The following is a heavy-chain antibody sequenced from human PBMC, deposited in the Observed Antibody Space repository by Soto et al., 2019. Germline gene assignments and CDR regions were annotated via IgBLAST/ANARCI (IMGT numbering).Heavy chain of an antibody. V-gene: IGHV3-11*04. CDR2: ISSSSSTI. D-gene: IGHD6-13*01. CDR3: ARPRGIAAAARPFDY. J-gene: IGHJ4*02. Sequence: GGSLRLSCAASGFTFSDYYMSWIRQAPGKGLEWVSYISSSSSTIYYADSVKGRFTISRDNAKNSLYLQMNSLRDEDTAVYYCARPRGIAAAARPFDYWGQGTLVTVSS. CDR1: GFTFSDYY.